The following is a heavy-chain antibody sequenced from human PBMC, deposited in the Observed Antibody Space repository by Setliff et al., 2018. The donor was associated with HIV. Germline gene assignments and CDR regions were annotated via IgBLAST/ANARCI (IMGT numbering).Heavy chain of an antibody. CDR2: IYYSGST. CDR1: GGSISSGGYY. V-gene: IGHV4-31*03. J-gene: IGHJ4*02. Sequence: SETLSLTCTVSGGSISSGGYYWSWIRQHPGKGLEWIGYIYYSGSTYYNPSLKSRVTISVDTSKNQFSLKLSSVTAADTAVYYCARRLDYYDSSGYYYMYYFDYWGQGTLVTVSS. CDR3: ARRLDYYDSSGYYYMYYFDY. D-gene: IGHD3-22*01.